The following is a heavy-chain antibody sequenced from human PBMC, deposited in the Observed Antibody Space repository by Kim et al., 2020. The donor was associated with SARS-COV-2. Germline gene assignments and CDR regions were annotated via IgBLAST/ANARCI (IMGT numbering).Heavy chain of an antibody. CDR3: ARDFRPYSSNHYGMDV. D-gene: IGHD6-13*01. J-gene: IGHJ6*02. Sequence: SVKGRFTISRDNSKNTLYLHMNSLRAEDTAVYYCARDFRPYSSNHYGMDVWGQGTTVTVSS. V-gene: IGHV3-30*07.